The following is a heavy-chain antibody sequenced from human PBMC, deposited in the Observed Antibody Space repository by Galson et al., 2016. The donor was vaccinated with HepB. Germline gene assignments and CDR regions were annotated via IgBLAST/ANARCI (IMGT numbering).Heavy chain of an antibody. CDR3: ARVGVIPYYYYGMDV. D-gene: IGHD3-10*01. J-gene: IGHJ6*01. V-gene: IGHV3-74*01. CDR1: GFTFTSYW. Sequence: SLRLSCAASGFTFTSYWIHWVRHVPGEGLVWVSRINSDGSSTHHADSVKGRFTISRDNAKNTVYLQMNSLRVEDTAVYYCARVGVIPYYYYGMDVWGQGTMVIVSS. CDR2: INSDGSST.